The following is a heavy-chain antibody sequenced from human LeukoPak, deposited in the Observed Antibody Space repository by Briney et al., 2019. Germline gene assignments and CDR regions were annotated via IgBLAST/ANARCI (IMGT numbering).Heavy chain of an antibody. CDR2: IYYSGST. Sequence: SETLSLTCTVSGGSISSYHWSWIPQPPGQGLEWIGYIYYSGSTNYNPSLKSRVTISVDTSKNQFSLKLSSVTAADTAVYYCAREKREITMIVVVTYCFDYWGQGTLVTVSS. CDR3: AREKREITMIVVVTYCFDY. J-gene: IGHJ4*02. V-gene: IGHV4-59*01. CDR1: GGSISSYH. D-gene: IGHD3-22*01.